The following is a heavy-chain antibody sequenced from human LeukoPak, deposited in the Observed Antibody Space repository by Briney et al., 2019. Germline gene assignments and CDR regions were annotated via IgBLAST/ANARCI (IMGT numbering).Heavy chain of an antibody. V-gene: IGHV4-59*01. J-gene: IGHJ4*02. D-gene: IGHD1-1*01. CDR3: TTTSGTSPIDS. CDR1: GGSLSPYI. CDR2: IHYTGST. Sequence: SETLSLTCTVSGGSLSPYIWTWIRQPPGKGLEWIGYIHYTGSTYYNPSLQSRVTMSVDTSKNQFSLKLTSVTAADTAVYYCTTTSGTSPIDSWGQGTLVTVSS.